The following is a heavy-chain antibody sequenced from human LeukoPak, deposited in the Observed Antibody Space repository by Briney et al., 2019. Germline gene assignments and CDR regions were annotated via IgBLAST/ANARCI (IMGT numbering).Heavy chain of an antibody. CDR3: ARDRGTWNDDGFDY. J-gene: IGHJ4*02. CDR2: IYVSGST. CDR1: GVSISSSNSY. D-gene: IGHD1-1*01. V-gene: IGHV4-39*07. Sequence: SETLSLTCTVSGVSISSSNSYWGWIRQPPGKGLEWIGRIYVSGSTNYNPSLKSRVTMSVDTSKNQFSLKLSSVTAADTAVYYCARDRGTWNDDGFDYWGQGTLVTVSS.